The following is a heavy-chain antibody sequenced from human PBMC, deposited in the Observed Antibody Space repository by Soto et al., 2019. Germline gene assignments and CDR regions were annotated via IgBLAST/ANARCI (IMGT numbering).Heavy chain of an antibody. D-gene: IGHD3-10*01. CDR1: GFTFSSYA. V-gene: IGHV3-23*01. CDR3: VAGFGVNWVYYYYGMDV. Sequence: EVQLLESGGGLVQPGGSLRLSCAASGFTFSSYAMSWVRQAPGKGLEWVSAISGSGGSTYYADSVKGRFTISRDNSKNTLYLQMNSLRAEDTAVYYCVAGFGVNWVYYYYGMDVWGQGTTVTVFS. J-gene: IGHJ6*02. CDR2: ISGSGGST.